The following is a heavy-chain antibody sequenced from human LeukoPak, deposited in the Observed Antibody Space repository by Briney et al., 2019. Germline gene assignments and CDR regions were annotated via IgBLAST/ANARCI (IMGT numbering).Heavy chain of an antibody. J-gene: IGHJ4*02. V-gene: IGHV3-23*01. CDR2: ISGSGGST. Sequence: PGGSLRLSCAASGFTFSSYAMSWVRQAPGKGLEWVSAISGSGGSTYYADSVKGRFTISRDNSKNTLYLHMNSLRAEDTAVYYCARANNWNDAYFDSWGQGTLVTVSS. D-gene: IGHD1-20*01. CDR1: GFTFSSYA. CDR3: ARANNWNDAYFDS.